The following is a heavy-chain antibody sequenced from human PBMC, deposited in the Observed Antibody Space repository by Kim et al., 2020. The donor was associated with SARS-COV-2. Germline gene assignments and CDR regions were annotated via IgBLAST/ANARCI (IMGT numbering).Heavy chain of an antibody. CDR3: ARASLGAGSRYFEY. J-gene: IGHJ4*02. D-gene: IGHD3-10*01. V-gene: IGHV3-21*01. Sequence: YADSVEGRCTISRDNVKNSLYLQMSSLRAEDTAVYYCARASLGAGSRYFEYWGQGTLLTASS.